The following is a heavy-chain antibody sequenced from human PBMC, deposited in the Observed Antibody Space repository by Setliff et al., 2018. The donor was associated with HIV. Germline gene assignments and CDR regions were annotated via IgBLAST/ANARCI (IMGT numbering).Heavy chain of an antibody. Sequence: GGSLRLSCAASGFTFSSYGMHWVRQAPGKGLEWVSSISSRSSTIYYADSVKGRFTISRDNARSALYLQMNSLRAEDTAVYYCAKDQGITVGAAVYYYFYAMDVWGQGTSVTVSS. CDR2: ISSRSSTI. D-gene: IGHD6-19*01. V-gene: IGHV3-48*01. CDR3: AKDQGITVGAAVYYYFYAMDV. J-gene: IGHJ6*02. CDR1: GFTFSSYG.